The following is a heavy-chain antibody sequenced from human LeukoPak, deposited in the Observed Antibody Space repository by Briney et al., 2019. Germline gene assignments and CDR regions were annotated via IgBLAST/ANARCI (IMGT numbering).Heavy chain of an antibody. Sequence: SETLSLTCAVYGGSFSGYYWSWIRQPPGKGLEWIGEINHSGSTNYNPSLKSRVTISVDTSENQFSLKLNSVTAADTAVYFCVRHATTYFFLDYWGQGTLVTVSS. CDR2: INHSGST. V-gene: IGHV4-34*01. J-gene: IGHJ4*02. CDR3: VRHATTYFFLDY. CDR1: GGSFSGYY. D-gene: IGHD4-17*01.